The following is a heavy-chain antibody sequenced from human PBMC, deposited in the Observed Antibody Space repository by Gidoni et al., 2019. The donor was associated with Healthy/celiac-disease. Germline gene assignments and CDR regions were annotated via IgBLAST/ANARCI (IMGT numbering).Heavy chain of an antibody. CDR1: GFTFSSYR. CDR2: ISSSSSTI. Sequence: EVQLVESGGGLVQPGGSLRLSCAASGFTFSSYRMNWVRQAPGKGLEWVSYISSSSSTIYYADSVKGRFTISRENAKNSLYLQMNSLRAEDTAVYYCARLGYCSGGSCYPGDYYFDYWGQGTLVTVSS. J-gene: IGHJ4*02. V-gene: IGHV3-48*01. D-gene: IGHD2-15*01. CDR3: ARLGYCSGGSCYPGDYYFDY.